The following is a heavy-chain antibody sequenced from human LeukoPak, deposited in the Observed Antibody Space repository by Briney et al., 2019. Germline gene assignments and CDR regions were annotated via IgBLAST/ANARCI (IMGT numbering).Heavy chain of an antibody. Sequence: SETLSLTCTLSGGSISSRSNYWGWIRQPPGKGLEWIGSLYYSGSAYYTPSLKSRVTMSVDTSKNQFSLKLTSVTAADTAVYYCTRDRGPGYYWFDSWGQGTLVTVSS. J-gene: IGHJ5*01. CDR1: GGSISSRSNY. V-gene: IGHV4-39*07. CDR2: LYYSGSA. D-gene: IGHD3-10*01. CDR3: TRDRGPGYYWFDS.